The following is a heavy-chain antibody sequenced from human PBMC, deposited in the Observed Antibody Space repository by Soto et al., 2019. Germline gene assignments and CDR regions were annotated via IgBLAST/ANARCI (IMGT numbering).Heavy chain of an antibody. J-gene: IGHJ5*02. V-gene: IGHV4-39*01. D-gene: IGHD3-3*01. CDR1: GGSISSSSYY. CDR3: ARRTYYDFWSGYPEDNWFDP. Sequence: QLQLQESGPGLVKPSETLSLTCTVSGGSISSSSYYWGWIRQPPGKGLEWIGSIYYSGSTYYNPSLKSRVTISVDTSKNQFSLKLSSVTAADTAVYYCARRTYYDFWSGYPEDNWFDPWGQGTLVTVSS. CDR2: IYYSGST.